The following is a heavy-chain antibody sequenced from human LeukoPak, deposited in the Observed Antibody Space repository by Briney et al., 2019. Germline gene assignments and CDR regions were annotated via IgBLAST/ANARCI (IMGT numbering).Heavy chain of an antibody. CDR2: IYYSGST. D-gene: IGHD3-3*01. CDR3: VSGRWSGYYFDT. Sequence: SETLSLTCTVSGGSISSYYWSWIRQPPGKGLEWIGYIYYSGSTNYNPSLKSRVTISVDTSKKQFSLRLISVTAADTAVYYCVSGRWSGYYFDTWGQGTRVTVSS. V-gene: IGHV4-59*01. J-gene: IGHJ4*02. CDR1: GGSISSYY.